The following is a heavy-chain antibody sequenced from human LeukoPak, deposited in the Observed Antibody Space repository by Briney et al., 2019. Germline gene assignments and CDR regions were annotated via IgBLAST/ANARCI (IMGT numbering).Heavy chain of an antibody. V-gene: IGHV4-61*02. CDR1: GGSISSGSNY. CDR2: IYTSGST. CDR3: ARSLVAAAGITPFGY. J-gene: IGHJ4*02. Sequence: SETLSLTCTVSGGSISSGSNYWSWIRQPAGKGLEWIGRIYTSGSTNYNPSLKSRVTISVDTSKNQFSLKLSSVTAADTAVYYCARSLVAAAGITPFGYWGQGTLVTVSS. D-gene: IGHD6-13*01.